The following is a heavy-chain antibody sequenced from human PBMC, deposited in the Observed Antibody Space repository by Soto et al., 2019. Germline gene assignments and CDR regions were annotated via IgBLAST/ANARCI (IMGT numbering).Heavy chain of an antibody. CDR3: ARSVVAGLGYYFDY. V-gene: IGHV2-5*02. Sequence: QLTLKESGPTLVKPTQTLTLTCTFSGFSLSSTRVAVGWIRQPPGKALEWLALIYWDDDKRYSPFLKSSLTIPKDTSKTQVVVTMTNMYPVDTATYYGARSVVAGLGYYFDYGGQGTLVTVSS. CDR2: IYWDDDK. D-gene: IGHD6-19*01. CDR1: GFSLSSTRVA. J-gene: IGHJ4*02.